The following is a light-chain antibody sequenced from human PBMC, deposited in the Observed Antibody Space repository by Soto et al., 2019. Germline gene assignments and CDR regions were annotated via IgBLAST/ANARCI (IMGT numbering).Light chain of an antibody. CDR1: SSDVGGFNS. CDR2: DVN. CDR3: CSYAGSYSYA. Sequence: QSALTQPRSVSGSPGQSVTISCTGTSSDVGGFNSVSWYQQHPGKAPKLMIYDVNKRPSGVPDRFSGSKSGSTASLTISGHQAEDEADYYCCSYAGSYSYAFATGTKVTVL. V-gene: IGLV2-11*01. J-gene: IGLJ1*01.